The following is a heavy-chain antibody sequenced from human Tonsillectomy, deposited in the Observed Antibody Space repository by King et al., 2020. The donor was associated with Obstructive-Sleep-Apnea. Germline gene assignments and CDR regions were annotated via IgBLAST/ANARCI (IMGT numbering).Heavy chain of an antibody. Sequence: VQLQESGPGLVKPSETLSLTCTVSGGSISSYYWSWIRQPPGKGLEWIGCIYYSGSTNYNPSLQSRVTISVDTSKNQFSLKLSSVTAADTAVYYCARGSERFLGWQRSDGMDVWGQGTTVTVSS. CDR1: GGSISSYY. CDR3: ARGSERFLGWQRSDGMDV. J-gene: IGHJ6*02. V-gene: IGHV4-59*01. D-gene: IGHD3-3*01. CDR2: IYYSGST.